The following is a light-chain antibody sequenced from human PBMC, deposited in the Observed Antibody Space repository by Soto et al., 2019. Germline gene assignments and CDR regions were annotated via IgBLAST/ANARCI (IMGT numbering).Light chain of an antibody. J-gene: IGKJ5*01. V-gene: IGKV1-9*01. Sequence: DIPLTQSPSFLSASVGDRVTITCRASQGISNYVLWYQQKPGKAPKLLIYAASTLQSGVASRFSGSGSGTEFTLTISSLQPEDFANYYCQHLDSYPITFGQGTRLEIK. CDR1: QGISNY. CDR3: QHLDSYPIT. CDR2: AAS.